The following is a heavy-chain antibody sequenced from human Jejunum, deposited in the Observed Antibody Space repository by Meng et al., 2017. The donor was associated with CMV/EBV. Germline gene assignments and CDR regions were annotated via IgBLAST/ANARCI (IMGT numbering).Heavy chain of an antibody. J-gene: IGHJ4*02. CDR2: INPNSGDT. D-gene: IGHD2-2*01. CDR3: ARVRIGCSTTGCYFDH. CDR1: TLSEYY. Sequence: TLSEYYMEWLRQAPGQGLEWMGWINPNSGDTKYAQKFQGRVTMTRDTSISAAYMELSSLGSDDTAVFYCARVRIGCSTTGCYFDHWGQGTLVTVSS. V-gene: IGHV1-2*02.